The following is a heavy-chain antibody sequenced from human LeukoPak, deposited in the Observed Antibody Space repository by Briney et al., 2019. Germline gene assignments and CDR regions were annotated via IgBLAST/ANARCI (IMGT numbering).Heavy chain of an antibody. CDR3: ARETHILFGVVDYYYYYMDV. V-gene: IGHV3-74*01. J-gene: IGHJ6*03. Sequence: GGSLRLSCAASGFTFSSYSMNWVRQAPGKGLVWVSRINTDGSSTSYADSVKGRFTISRDNAKNTLYLQMNSLRAEDTAVYYCARETHILFGVVDYYYYYMDVWGKGTTVTVSS. CDR2: INTDGSST. D-gene: IGHD3-3*01. CDR1: GFTFSSYS.